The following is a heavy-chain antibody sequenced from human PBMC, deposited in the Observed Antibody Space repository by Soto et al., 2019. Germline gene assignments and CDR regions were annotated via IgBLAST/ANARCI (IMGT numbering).Heavy chain of an antibody. V-gene: IGHV4-4*07. J-gene: IGHJ6*02. CDR2: IYTSRST. D-gene: IGHD3-3*01. CDR3: ARDGSTIFGVVYYYYGMDV. Sequence: SETLSLTCTVSGGSISSYYWSWIRQPAGKGLEWIGRIYTSRSTNYNPSLKSRVTMSVDTSKNQFSLKLSSVTAADTAVYYCARDGSTIFGVVYYYYGMDVWGQGTTVTVSS. CDR1: GGSISSYY.